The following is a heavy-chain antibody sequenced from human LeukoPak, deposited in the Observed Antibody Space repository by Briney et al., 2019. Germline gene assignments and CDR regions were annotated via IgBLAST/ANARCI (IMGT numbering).Heavy chain of an antibody. V-gene: IGHV4-59*12. Sequence: SETLSLTCTVSGGSISGYYWSWIRQPPGKGLEWIGFIYYSGSTNYNPSFKSRVTMSVDSSKNQFSLKLSSVTAADTAVYYCAREGYYDTSASGAFDIWGQGTMVTVSS. CDR1: GGSISGYY. D-gene: IGHD3-22*01. CDR2: IYYSGST. CDR3: AREGYYDTSASGAFDI. J-gene: IGHJ3*02.